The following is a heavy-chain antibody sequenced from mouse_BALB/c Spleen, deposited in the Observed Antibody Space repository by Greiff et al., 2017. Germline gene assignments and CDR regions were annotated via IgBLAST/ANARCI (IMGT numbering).Heavy chain of an antibody. CDR2: ILPGSGST. CDR3: ARRGSHYAMDY. J-gene: IGHJ4*01. Sequence: QVQLQQSGAELMKPGASVKISCKATGYTFSSYWIEWVKQRPGHGLEWIGEILPGSGSTNYNEKFKGKATFTADTSSNTAYMQLSSLTSEDSAVYYCARRGSHYAMDYWGQGTSVTVSS. CDR1: GYTFSSYW. V-gene: IGHV1-9*01.